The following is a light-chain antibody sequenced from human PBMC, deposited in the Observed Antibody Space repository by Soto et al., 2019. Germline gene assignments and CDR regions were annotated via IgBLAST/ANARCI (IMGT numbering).Light chain of an antibody. J-gene: IGLJ1*01. CDR1: SNDVGGYNY. Sequence: QSVLTQPASVSGSPGQSITISCTGTSNDVGGYNYVSWFQQHPGKAPKLLIFEVSNRPSGVSHRFSGSESGNTASLTISGRQAEDEADYYCSSLTSTSTFVFGSGTTVTVL. CDR2: EVS. CDR3: SSLTSTSTFV. V-gene: IGLV2-14*01.